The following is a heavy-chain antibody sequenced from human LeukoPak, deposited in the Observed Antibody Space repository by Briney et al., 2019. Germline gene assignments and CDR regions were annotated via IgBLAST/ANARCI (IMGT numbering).Heavy chain of an antibody. CDR3: ARDFTRSYWGGYYYGMDV. J-gene: IGHJ6*02. Sequence: GGSLRLSCAASGFTFSSYAMSWVRQAPGKGLEWVSAISGSGGSTYYADSVKGRFTISRDNSKNTLYLQMNSLRAEDTAVYYCARDFTRSYWGGYYYGMDVWGQGTTVTVSS. CDR1: GFTFSSYA. D-gene: IGHD7-27*01. CDR2: ISGSGGST. V-gene: IGHV3-23*01.